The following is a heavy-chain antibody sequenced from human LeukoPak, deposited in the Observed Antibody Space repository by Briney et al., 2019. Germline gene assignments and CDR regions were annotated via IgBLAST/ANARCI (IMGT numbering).Heavy chain of an antibody. CDR2: MNPNSGNT. J-gene: IGHJ4*02. V-gene: IGHV1-8*01. CDR3: AIGGLSYWSGGRCLRY. Sequence: ASVKVSCKASGYTFTSYDINWVRQATGQGLEWMGWMNPNSGNTGYAQKFQGRVTMTRNTSISTAYMELSSLRSEDTAVYYCAIGGLSYWSGGRCLRYWAQGPLVSVSS. CDR1: GYTFTSYD. D-gene: IGHD2-15*01.